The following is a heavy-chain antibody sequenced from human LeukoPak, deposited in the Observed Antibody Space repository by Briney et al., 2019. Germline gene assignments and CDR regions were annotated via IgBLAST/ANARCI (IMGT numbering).Heavy chain of an antibody. J-gene: IGHJ5*02. CDR3: ASLGYCSGGSCSNGFDP. D-gene: IGHD2-15*01. CDR2: IYHSGST. V-gene: IGHV4-4*02. CDR1: GGSISSSNW. Sequence: PSGTLSLTCAVSGGSISSSNWWSWVRQPPGKGLEWIGEIYHSGSTNYNPSLKSRVTISVDASKNQSSLKLSSVTAADTAVYYCASLGYCSGGSCSNGFDPWGQGTLVTVSS.